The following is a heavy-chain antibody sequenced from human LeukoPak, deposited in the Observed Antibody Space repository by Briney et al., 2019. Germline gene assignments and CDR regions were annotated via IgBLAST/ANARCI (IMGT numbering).Heavy chain of an antibody. CDR1: GYSISSDYY. CDR2: IHHSGST. Sequence: SETLSLTCTVSGYSISSDYYWGWIRQPPGKGLEWIGSIHHSGSTYYNPSLKSRVTISIDTSKNQFSLRLTSVTAADTAVYYCVSQYTITWNHYVFDFWGQGTMVTVSS. V-gene: IGHV4-38-2*02. CDR3: VSQYTITWNHYVFDF. D-gene: IGHD1-1*01. J-gene: IGHJ3*01.